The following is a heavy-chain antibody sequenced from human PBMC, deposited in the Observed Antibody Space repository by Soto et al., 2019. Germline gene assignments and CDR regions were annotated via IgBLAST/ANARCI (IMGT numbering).Heavy chain of an antibody. J-gene: IGHJ4*02. Sequence: QVQLQESGPGLVKPSETLSLTCTVSGGSISSYYWSWIRQPPGKGLEWIGYIYYSGDTNYNPSLKCRGTISVDTSKNPFSLRLSSVTAADTAVYYCASRWGGSFDCWGQGTLVTVSS. D-gene: IGHD3-16*01. CDR1: GGSISSYY. CDR2: IYYSGDT. CDR3: ASRWGGSFDC. V-gene: IGHV4-59*08.